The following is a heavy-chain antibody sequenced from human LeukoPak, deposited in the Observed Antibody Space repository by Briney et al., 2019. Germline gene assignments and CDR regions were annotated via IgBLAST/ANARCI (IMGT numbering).Heavy chain of an antibody. J-gene: IGHJ6*03. D-gene: IGHD6-13*01. Sequence: SETLSLTCTVSGGSTSSSSYYWGWLRQPPGRGLEWIGSIYYSGSTYYNPSLKSRVTISVYTSKNQFSLKLSSVTAADTAVYYCASILAAADYYMDVWGKGTTVTVSS. CDR3: ASILAAADYYMDV. V-gene: IGHV4-39*07. CDR2: IYYSGST. CDR1: GGSTSSSSYY.